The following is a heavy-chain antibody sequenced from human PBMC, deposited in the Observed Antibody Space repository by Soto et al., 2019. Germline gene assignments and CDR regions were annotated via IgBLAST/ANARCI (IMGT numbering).Heavy chain of an antibody. CDR1: GYTFTSYA. Sequence: QVQLVQSGAEVKKPGASVKVSCKASGYTFTSYAMHWVRQAPGQRLEWMGWINAGNGNTKYSQKFQGRVTSTRDTSASTAYMEVSSLRSEDTAVYYCARAHRFYDSRIDYWGQGTLVTVSS. D-gene: IGHD3-22*01. CDR2: INAGNGNT. CDR3: ARAHRFYDSRIDY. V-gene: IGHV1-3*01. J-gene: IGHJ4*02.